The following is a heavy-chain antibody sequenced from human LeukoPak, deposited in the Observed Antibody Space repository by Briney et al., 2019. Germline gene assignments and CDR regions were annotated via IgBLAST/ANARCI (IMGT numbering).Heavy chain of an antibody. Sequence: KPSETLSLTCAVYGGSFSDYYWSWIRQPPGKGLEWIGEINHSGSTNYNPSLKSRVTISVDTSKNQFSLKLSSVTAADTAVYYCARAFRGFDPWGQGTLVTVSS. CDR3: ARAFRGFDP. CDR2: INHSGST. CDR1: GGSFSDYY. J-gene: IGHJ5*02. V-gene: IGHV4-34*01.